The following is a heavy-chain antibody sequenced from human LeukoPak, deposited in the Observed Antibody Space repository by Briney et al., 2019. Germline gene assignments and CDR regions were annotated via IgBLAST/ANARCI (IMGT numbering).Heavy chain of an antibody. CDR1: GFTFSSYG. CDR2: ISYDGSNK. Sequence: GGSLRLSCAASGFTFSSYGMHWVRQAPGKGLEWVAVISYDGSNKYYADSVKGRFTISRDNSKNTLYPQMNSLRAEDTAVYYCAKDVSSSWYNPGYWGQGTLVTVSA. D-gene: IGHD6-13*01. V-gene: IGHV3-30*18. J-gene: IGHJ4*02. CDR3: AKDVSSSWYNPGY.